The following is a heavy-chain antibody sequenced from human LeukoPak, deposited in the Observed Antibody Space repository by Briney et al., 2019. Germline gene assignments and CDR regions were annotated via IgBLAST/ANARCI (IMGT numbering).Heavy chain of an antibody. Sequence: NTSETLSLTCTVSGGSINSRNYYWNWIRQPAGKELEWIGRIWPDGGTGGAPTYKPSLRSRVSISLDTSKNQFSLRLSSMTAADTAVYYCARDRRYPGLTMVRGGRAFDIWGQGAMVTVSS. V-gene: IGHV4-61*02. CDR1: GGSINSRNYY. J-gene: IGHJ3*02. CDR2: IWPDGG. CDR3: ARDRRYPGLTMVRGGRAFDI. D-gene: IGHD3-10*01.